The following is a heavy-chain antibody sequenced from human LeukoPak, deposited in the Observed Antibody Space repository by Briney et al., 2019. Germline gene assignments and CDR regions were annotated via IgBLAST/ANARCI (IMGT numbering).Heavy chain of an antibody. V-gene: IGHV3-11*04. D-gene: IGHD3-22*01. Sequence: GGSLRLSCAASGFTFSDYYMSWIRQAPGKGLEWVSYISSSGSTIYYADSVKGRFTISRDNAKNSLYLQMNSLRAEDTAVYFCAKDDYYDTSGYRDWGQGTLVTVSS. CDR3: AKDDYYDTSGYRD. CDR2: ISSSGSTI. CDR1: GFTFSDYY. J-gene: IGHJ4*02.